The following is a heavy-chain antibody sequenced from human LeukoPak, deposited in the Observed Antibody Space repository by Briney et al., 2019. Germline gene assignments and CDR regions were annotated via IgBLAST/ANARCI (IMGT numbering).Heavy chain of an antibody. J-gene: IGHJ4*02. V-gene: IGHV3-30-3*01. CDR1: GFTFSSYA. D-gene: IGHD5-18*01. CDR2: ISYDGSNK. CDR3: AKVDTAMAPDGPLDY. Sequence: GGSLRLSCAASGFTFSSYAMHWVRQAPGKGLEWVAVISYDGSNKYYADSVKGRFTISRDNSKNTLYLQMNSLRAEDTAVYYCAKVDTAMAPDGPLDYWGQGTLVTVSS.